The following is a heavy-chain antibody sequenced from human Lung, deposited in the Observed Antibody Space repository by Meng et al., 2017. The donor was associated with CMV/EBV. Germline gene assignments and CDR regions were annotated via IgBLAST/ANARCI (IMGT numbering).Heavy chain of an antibody. Sequence: GESLKISCAASRFTFSNFWMSWVRQAPGKGLEWVANIKQNGSEKYYVDSVKGRFTISRGNAKNSLYLQMNSLRAEDTAVYYCARGPKAHSGGYSPQVVGYYYGMDDWGQGTTVTVSS. CDR1: RFTFSNFW. D-gene: IGHD1-26*01. CDR2: IKQNGSEK. CDR3: ARGPKAHSGGYSPQVVGYYYGMDD. J-gene: IGHJ6*02. V-gene: IGHV3-7*01.